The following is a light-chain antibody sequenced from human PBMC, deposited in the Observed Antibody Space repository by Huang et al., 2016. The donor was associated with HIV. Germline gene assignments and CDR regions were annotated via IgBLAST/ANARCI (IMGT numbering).Light chain of an antibody. CDR3: QQSYNSWT. J-gene: IGKJ1*01. Sequence: DIQMTQSPSSLSASVGDRVTVTCRASQSIGNYLNWYQQKPGKAPKLLIYGASSLQSGVPSRFSGSGFGTVFILSITSLQPEDFATYYCQQSYNSWTFGQGTKVDIK. V-gene: IGKV1-39*01. CDR2: GAS. CDR1: QSIGNY.